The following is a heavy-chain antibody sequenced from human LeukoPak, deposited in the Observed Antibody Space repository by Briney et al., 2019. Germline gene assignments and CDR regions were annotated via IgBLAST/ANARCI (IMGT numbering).Heavy chain of an antibody. CDR1: GFPFSGYA. D-gene: IGHD3-22*01. CDR2: ISHDGTNK. Sequence: GRSLRLSCAASGFPFSGYAIHWVRQAPGKGLEGVAVISHDGTNKYYADSVKGRFTISRDNSKNTLYLKMNSLRTEDTAVYYCARHRGPSLHSSGYFDYWGQGTLVTVSS. CDR3: ARHRGPSLHSSGYFDY. V-gene: IGHV3-30-3*01. J-gene: IGHJ4*02.